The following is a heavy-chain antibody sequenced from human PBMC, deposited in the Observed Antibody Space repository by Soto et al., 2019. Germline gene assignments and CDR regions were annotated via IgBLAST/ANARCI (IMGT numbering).Heavy chain of an antibody. CDR3: ARVEFWDGYCLEY. CDR2: IDSDGSII. D-gene: IGHD3-22*01. V-gene: IGHV3-74*01. J-gene: IGHJ4*02. Sequence: PGGSLRLSCAASGFTFSTYWMHWVRQIPGKGLVWVSHIDSDGSIITYADSVKGRFTISRDNTRNSLYLQMNSLSAEDTAVYYCARVEFWDGYCLEYWGQGTLVTVSS. CDR1: GFTFSTYW.